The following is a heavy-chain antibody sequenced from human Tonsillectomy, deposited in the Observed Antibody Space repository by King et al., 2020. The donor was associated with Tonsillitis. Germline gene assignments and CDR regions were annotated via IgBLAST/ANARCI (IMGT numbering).Heavy chain of an antibody. Sequence: VQLVESGGGLGQPGGSLRLSCAASGFTFINYAMSWVRQAPGKGLEWVSSISGGGTSTYYADSVKGRFTISRDDSKNTLYLQMSSLTAEDTAVFYCAKGRQFDYVWGSYRYEAFDIWGQGTMVTVSS. CDR2: ISGGGTST. CDR3: AKGRQFDYVWGSYRYEAFDI. V-gene: IGHV3-23*04. CDR1: GFTFINYA. D-gene: IGHD3-16*02. J-gene: IGHJ3*02.